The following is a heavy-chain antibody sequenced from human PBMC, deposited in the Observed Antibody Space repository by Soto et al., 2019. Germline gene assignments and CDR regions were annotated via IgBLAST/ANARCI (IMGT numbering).Heavy chain of an antibody. J-gene: IGHJ4*02. CDR2: INHSGST. V-gene: IGHV4-34*01. CDR3: ARVRWLRFGTDY. CDR1: GGYFSGYY. Sequence: SETLSLTCAVYGGYFSGYYWSWIRQPPGKGLEWIGEINHSGSTNYNPSLKSRVTISVDTSKNQFSLKLSSVTAADTAVYYCARVRWLRFGTDYWGQGTLVTVSS. D-gene: IGHD5-12*01.